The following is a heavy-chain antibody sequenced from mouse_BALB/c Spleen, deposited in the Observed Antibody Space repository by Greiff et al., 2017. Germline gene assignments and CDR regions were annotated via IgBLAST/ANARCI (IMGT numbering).Heavy chain of an antibody. CDR3: ARHDGNYGVDAMDY. CDR1: GFTFSSYG. J-gene: IGHJ4*01. CDR2: ISSGGSYT. Sequence: EVKLMESGGDLVKPGGSLKLSCAASGFTFSSYGMSWVRQTPDKRLEWVATISSGGSYTYYPDSVKGRFTISRDNAKNTLYLQMSSLKSEDTAMYYCARHDGNYGVDAMDYWGQGTSVTVSS. D-gene: IGHD2-1*01. V-gene: IGHV5-6*01.